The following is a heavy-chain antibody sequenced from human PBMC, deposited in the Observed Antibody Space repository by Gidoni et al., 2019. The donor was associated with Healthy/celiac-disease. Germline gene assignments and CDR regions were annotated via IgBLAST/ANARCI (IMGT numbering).Heavy chain of an antibody. V-gene: IGHV1-69*02. Sequence: QVQLVQSGAEVKKPGSSVKVSCKASGGTFSSYTISWVRQAPGQGLEWMGRIIPILGIANYAQKFQGRVTITADKSTSTAYMELSSLRSEDTAVYYCARALRATADFDYWGQGTLVTVSS. CDR2: IIPILGIA. D-gene: IGHD4-4*01. CDR3: ARALRATADFDY. CDR1: GGTFSSYT. J-gene: IGHJ4*02.